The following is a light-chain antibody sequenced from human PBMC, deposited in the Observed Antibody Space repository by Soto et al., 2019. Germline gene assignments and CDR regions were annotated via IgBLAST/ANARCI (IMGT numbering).Light chain of an antibody. J-gene: IGKJ2*01. CDR2: KAS. CDR1: QSISNW. Sequence: DIQMTQSPSTLSASVGDRVTITCRASQSISNWLAWYQQKPGKAPKVLIYKASSLESGVPSRFSGSGSGTEFTLTISSLQPDDFATYYCQRYNSYPNTFGQGTKLEIK. V-gene: IGKV1-5*03. CDR3: QRYNSYPNT.